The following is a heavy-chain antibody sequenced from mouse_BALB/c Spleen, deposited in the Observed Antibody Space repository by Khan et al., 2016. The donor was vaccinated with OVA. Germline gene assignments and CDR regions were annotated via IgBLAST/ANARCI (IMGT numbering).Heavy chain of an antibody. J-gene: IGHJ4*01. CDR2: INTYTGEP. Sequence: QIQLVQSGPELKKPGETVKISCKASGYTFTNSGMNWVKQAPGKGLKWMGWINTYTGEPTYADDFKGRFVFPVETPATTSYLQIHNLNSEDTATFFCTRPPYFSYVLVYWGQGTSVTVSS. V-gene: IGHV9-3-1*01. CDR1: GYTFTNSG. CDR3: TRPPYFSYVLVY. D-gene: IGHD2-10*01.